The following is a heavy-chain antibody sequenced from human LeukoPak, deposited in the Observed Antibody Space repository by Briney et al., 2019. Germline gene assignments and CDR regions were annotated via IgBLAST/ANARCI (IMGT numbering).Heavy chain of an antibody. J-gene: IGHJ6*02. CDR2: ISAYNGNT. V-gene: IGHV1-18*01. CDR1: GYTFTSYG. D-gene: IGHD6-13*01. Sequence: GASVKVSCKASGYTFTSYGISWVRQAPGQGLEWMGWISAYNGNTNYAQKLQGRVTMTTDTSTSTAYMELRSLRSDDTAVYYCARDLPDSSSWYDSYYYYGMDVWGQGTTVTVSS. CDR3: ARDLPDSSSWYDSYYYYGMDV.